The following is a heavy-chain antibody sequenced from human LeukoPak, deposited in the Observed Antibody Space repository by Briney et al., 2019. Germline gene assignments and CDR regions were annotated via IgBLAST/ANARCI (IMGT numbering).Heavy chain of an antibody. D-gene: IGHD3-3*01. J-gene: IGHJ5*02. CDR1: GYTFTSYY. CDR2: INPSGGST. V-gene: IGHV1-46*01. CDR3: ARDQRENRITIFGVVIRHQGWFDP. Sequence: ASVKVSCKASGYTFTSYYMHWVRQAPGQGLEWMGIINPSGGSTSYAQKFQGRVIMTRDTSTSTVYMELSSLRSEDTAVYYCARDQRENRITIFGVVIRHQGWFDPWGQGTLVTVSS.